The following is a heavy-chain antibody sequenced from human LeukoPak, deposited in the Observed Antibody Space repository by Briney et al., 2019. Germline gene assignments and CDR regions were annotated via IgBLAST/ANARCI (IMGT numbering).Heavy chain of an antibody. V-gene: IGHV3-7*01. J-gene: IGHJ4*02. D-gene: IGHD3-9*01. CDR2: IKQDGSEK. Sequence: GGSLRPSCVGSGFIFSSYWMSWVRQAPGKGLEWVAKIKQDGSEKNYVDSVKGRFTISRDNAKNSLYLQMNSLRAEDMALYYCARDGPVLTGYYNLDYWGQGTLVTVSS. CDR1: GFIFSSYW. CDR3: ARDGPVLTGYYNLDY.